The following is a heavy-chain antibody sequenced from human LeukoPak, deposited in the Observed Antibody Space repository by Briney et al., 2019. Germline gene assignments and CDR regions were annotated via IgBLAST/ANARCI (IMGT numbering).Heavy chain of an antibody. V-gene: IGHV1-8*03. J-gene: IGHJ4*02. CDR1: GYTFTSYD. Sequence: ASVKVSCKASGYTFTSYDINWVRQATGQGLEWMGWMNPNSGNTGYAQKFQGRVTITRNTSISTAYMELSSLRSEDTAVYYCARGGLWSGYYTPPGYWGQGTLVTVSS. D-gene: IGHD3-3*01. CDR2: MNPNSGNT. CDR3: ARGGLWSGYYTPPGY.